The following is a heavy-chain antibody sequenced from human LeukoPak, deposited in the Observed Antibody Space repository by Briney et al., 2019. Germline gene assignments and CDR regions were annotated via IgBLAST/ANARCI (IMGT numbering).Heavy chain of an antibody. Sequence: ASVKASCKAYGYTFTGYYMHWVRQAPGQGLEWMGWINPNSGGTNYAQKFQGRVTMTRDTSISTAYMELSRLRSDDTAVYYCEAAAAVNYWGQGTPVTVSS. V-gene: IGHV1-2*02. CDR1: GYTFTGYY. CDR2: INPNSGGT. J-gene: IGHJ4*02. D-gene: IGHD6-13*01. CDR3: EAAAAVNY.